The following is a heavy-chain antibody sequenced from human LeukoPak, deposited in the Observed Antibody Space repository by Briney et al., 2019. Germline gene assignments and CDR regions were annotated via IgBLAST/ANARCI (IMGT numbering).Heavy chain of an antibody. CDR2: ISSGSSSM. D-gene: IGHD3-16*02. CDR3: ARGGIYDYVWGSYRPLDY. V-gene: IGHV3-21*01. J-gene: IGHJ4*02. Sequence: GGSLRLSCAASGFTFSPYNMNWVRQAPGKGLEWVSSISSGSSSMYYADSVKGRFTISRDNAKNSLYLQMNSLRAEDTAVYFCARGGIYDYVWGSYRPLDYWGQGTLVTVSS. CDR1: GFTFSPYN.